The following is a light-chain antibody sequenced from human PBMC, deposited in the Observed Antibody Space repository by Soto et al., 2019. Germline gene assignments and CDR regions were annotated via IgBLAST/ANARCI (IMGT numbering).Light chain of an antibody. J-gene: IGKJ2*01. CDR2: GAS. CDR1: QSVSTSY. Sequence: EIVLTQSPGTLSLSPVERATLSCRASQSVSTSYLAWYQQKPGQAPRLLIYGASSRATGIPDRFSGSGSGTDFTLIISRLEPEDFAVYYCQQYGSSPPYTFGQGTKLEIK. CDR3: QQYGSSPPYT. V-gene: IGKV3-20*01.